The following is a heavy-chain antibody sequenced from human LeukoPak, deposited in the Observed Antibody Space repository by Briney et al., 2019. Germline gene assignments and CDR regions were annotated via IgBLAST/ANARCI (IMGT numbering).Heavy chain of an antibody. CDR1: GGSFSGYY. D-gene: IGHD3-22*01. V-gene: IGHV4-34*01. Sequence: PSETLSLTCAVYGGSFSGYYWSRIRQPPGKGLEWIGEINHSGSTNYNPSLKSRLTISVDTSKNQFSLKLRSVTAADTAVYYCARGRHDITMIVVVMTSVSYYLDVWGKGTTVTVS. CDR2: INHSGST. J-gene: IGHJ6*03. CDR3: ARGRHDITMIVVVMTSVSYYLDV.